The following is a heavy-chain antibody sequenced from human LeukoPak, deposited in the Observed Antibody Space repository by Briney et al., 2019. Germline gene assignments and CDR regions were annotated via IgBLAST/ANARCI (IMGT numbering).Heavy chain of an antibody. J-gene: IGHJ4*02. V-gene: IGHV3-23*01. D-gene: IGHD1-26*01. CDR1: GFTFSSYA. CDR2: ISGSGGST. Sequence: GGSLTLSCTASGFTFSSYAMSWVRQAPGKGLEWVSAISGSGGSTYYGDSLKGRFTISRENSKNTLYLQMNRLRAEDTAVYYCAKEGAYSGSGRYWCQRSLVTVSS. CDR3: AKEGAYSGSGRY.